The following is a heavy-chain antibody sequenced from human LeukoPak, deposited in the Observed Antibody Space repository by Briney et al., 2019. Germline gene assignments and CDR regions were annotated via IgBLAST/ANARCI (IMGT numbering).Heavy chain of an antibody. V-gene: IGHV4-59*01. CDR2: IYYSGST. Sequence: SETLSLTCTVSGGSISSYYWSWIRQPPGKGLEWIGYIYYSGSTNYNPSLKSRVTISVDTSKNQFSLKLSSVTAADTAVYYCARTYSGSYFDYWGQGTPVTVSS. D-gene: IGHD1-26*01. CDR3: ARTYSGSYFDY. J-gene: IGHJ4*02. CDR1: GGSISSYY.